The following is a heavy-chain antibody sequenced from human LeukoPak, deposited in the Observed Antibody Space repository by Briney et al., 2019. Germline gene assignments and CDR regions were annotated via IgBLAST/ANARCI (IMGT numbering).Heavy chain of an antibody. J-gene: IGHJ4*02. CDR3: ATPVTTRYEGHY. CDR1: GFTFSSYS. D-gene: IGHD1-1*01. CDR2: ISSSSSYI. Sequence: GGSLRLSCAASGFTFSSYSMNWVRQAPGKGLEWVSSISSSSSYIYYADSVKGRFTISRDNAKNSPYLQMNSLRAEDTAVYYCATPVTTRYEGHYWGQGTLVTVSS. V-gene: IGHV3-21*01.